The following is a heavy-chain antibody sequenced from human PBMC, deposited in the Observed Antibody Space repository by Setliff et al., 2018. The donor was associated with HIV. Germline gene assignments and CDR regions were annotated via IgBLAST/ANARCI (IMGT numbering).Heavy chain of an antibody. CDR2: VDPEDGET. Sequence: GASVKVSCKASGYTFTNYFMHWVRQAPGEGLEWVGRVDPEDGETRYAMKFQGSVTISADTSTDTTYLSLTSPRSQDTAVYYCATVRIVGATEFDYWGQGTVVTVS. D-gene: IGHD1-26*01. CDR3: ATVRIVGATEFDY. CDR1: GYTFTNYF. V-gene: IGHV1-69-2*01. J-gene: IGHJ4*02.